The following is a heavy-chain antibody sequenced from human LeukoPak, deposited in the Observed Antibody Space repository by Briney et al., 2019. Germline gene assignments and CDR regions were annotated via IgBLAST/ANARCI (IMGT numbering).Heavy chain of an antibody. V-gene: IGHV4-38-2*02. D-gene: IGHD3-10*01. CDR2: IYHSGST. CDR1: GYSISRGYY. Sequence: SETLSLTCTVSGYSISRGYYWGWIRQPPGKGLEWIGNIYHSGSTYYNPSLKSRVTISVDTSKNQFSLKLSSLTAADTAVYYCARDIDRYYGSDNWGQGTLVTVSS. CDR3: ARDIDRYYGSDN. J-gene: IGHJ4*02.